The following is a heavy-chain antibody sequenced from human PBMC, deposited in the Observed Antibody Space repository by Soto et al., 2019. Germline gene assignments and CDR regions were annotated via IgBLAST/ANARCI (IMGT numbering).Heavy chain of an antibody. CDR1: GFTFDDYT. CDR3: AKSATIWELPTDYFDY. D-gene: IGHD1-26*01. J-gene: IGHJ4*02. Sequence: DVQLVESGGVVVQPGGSVRLSCAASGFTFDDYTMHWVRQARGKGLEWVSLISWDGGSTYYADSVKGRFTISRDNSKNSLYLQMNSLRTEDTALYYCAKSATIWELPTDYFDYWGQGTLVTVFS. V-gene: IGHV3-43*01. CDR2: ISWDGGST.